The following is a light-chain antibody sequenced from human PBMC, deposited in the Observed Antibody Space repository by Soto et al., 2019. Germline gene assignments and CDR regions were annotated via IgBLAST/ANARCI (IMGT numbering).Light chain of an antibody. V-gene: IGKV3-20*01. CDR3: QQYDSSVWT. CDR1: QSVNSNN. Sequence: EIVLTQSPGILSLSPGERATLSCRASQSVNSNNFAWYQQKPGQTPRLLVYGASRRATGIPDRFSGSGSGTDFTLTISRVEPEDFAVYYCQQYDSSVWTFGQGTKVEIK. J-gene: IGKJ1*01. CDR2: GAS.